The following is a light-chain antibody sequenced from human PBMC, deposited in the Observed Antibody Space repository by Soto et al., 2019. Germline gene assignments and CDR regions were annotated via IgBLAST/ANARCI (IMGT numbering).Light chain of an antibody. V-gene: IGKV3-20*01. J-gene: IGKJ5*01. Sequence: EIVLTHSPGILSLSPVEIATLSCRANDILSSGFLAWYQQRRGQAPRLLIYGASTRATGIPDRFSGGGSETDFILTISRVEPEDFAMYYCQHYENSPITFGPGTRLEI. CDR2: GAS. CDR1: DILSSGF. CDR3: QHYENSPIT.